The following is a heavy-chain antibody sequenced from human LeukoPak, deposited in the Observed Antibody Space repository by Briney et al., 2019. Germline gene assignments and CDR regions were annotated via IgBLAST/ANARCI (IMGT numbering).Heavy chain of an antibody. D-gene: IGHD2-2*01. V-gene: IGHV3-20*01. CDR2: INWNGGST. CDR1: GFTFDDYG. CDR3: ARRHCSSTSCYGSAFDI. J-gene: IGHJ3*02. Sequence: GGSLRLSCAASGFTFDDYGMSWVRQAPGKGLEWVSGINWNGGSTGYADSVKGRFTISRDNAKNSLYLQMNSLGAEDTALYHCARRHCSSTSCYGSAFDIWGQGTMVTVSS.